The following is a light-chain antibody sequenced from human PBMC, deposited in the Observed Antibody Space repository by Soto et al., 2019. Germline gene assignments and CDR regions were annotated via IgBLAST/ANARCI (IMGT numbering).Light chain of an antibody. CDR2: GAS. J-gene: IGKJ2*01. CDR3: QQYGISQNT. CDR1: QSVSSGY. Sequence: ETVMTQSQGTLSLSPGERATLSCRASQSVSSGYLAWYQQKPGQAPRLLIFGASNRATGIPDRFTGSGSGQDFTLTISILEPEDFTFYYCQQYGISQNTFGQGTKLKIK. V-gene: IGKV3-20*01.